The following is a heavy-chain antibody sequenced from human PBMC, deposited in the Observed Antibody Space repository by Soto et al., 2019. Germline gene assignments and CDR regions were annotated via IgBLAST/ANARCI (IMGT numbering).Heavy chain of an antibody. CDR1: GDTVSSNSVA. Sequence: SQTLSLTCVGSGDTVSSNSVAWNWVRQSPSRGREWLGRTYYRSQWYSDYAVSVRSRIDINADTSKNQVSLQLNSVTPEDTAVYYCARSEEDSDYYYYGMDVWGQGTTVTVSS. CDR2: TYYRSQWYS. J-gene: IGHJ6*02. CDR3: ARSEEDSDYYYYGMDV. D-gene: IGHD2-15*01. V-gene: IGHV6-1*01.